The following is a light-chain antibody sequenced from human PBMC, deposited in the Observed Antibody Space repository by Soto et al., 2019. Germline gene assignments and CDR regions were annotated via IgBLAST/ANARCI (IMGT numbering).Light chain of an antibody. CDR1: QSVTSIY. J-gene: IGKJ2*01. CDR3: QQYGISPYT. V-gene: IGKV3-20*01. Sequence: EIVLTQSPGTLSLSPGERATLSCRASQSVTSIYLAWYQQKPGQAPRLLIYGASNRATGIPDRFSGSGSGTDFTLTISRLEPEDFAVYSCQQYGISPYTVGQGTKLEIK. CDR2: GAS.